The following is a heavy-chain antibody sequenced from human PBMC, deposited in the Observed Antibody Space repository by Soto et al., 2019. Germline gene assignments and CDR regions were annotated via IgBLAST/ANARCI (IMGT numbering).Heavy chain of an antibody. J-gene: IGHJ4*02. D-gene: IGHD3-10*01. CDR1: GFTFSSYS. Sequence: EVQLVESGGGLVKPGGSLRLSCAASGFTFSSYSMNWVRQAPGKGLEWVSSISSSSSYIYYADSVKGRFTISRDNAKNSLYLQMNSLRAEDTAVYYCARDPVRITMVRGVGGYWGQGTLVTVSS. V-gene: IGHV3-21*01. CDR3: ARDPVRITMVRGVGGY. CDR2: ISSSSSYI.